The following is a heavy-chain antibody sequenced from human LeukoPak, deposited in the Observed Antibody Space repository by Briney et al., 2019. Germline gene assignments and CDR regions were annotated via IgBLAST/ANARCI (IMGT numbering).Heavy chain of an antibody. J-gene: IGHJ4*02. Sequence: GGSLRLSCAASGFTFSSYDMHWVRQATGKGLEWVSAIGTAGDTYYPGSVKGRFTISRESAKNSLYLQMNSLRAGDTAVYYCARVDGYSSSWSYDYWGQGTLVTVSS. CDR1: GFTFSSYD. D-gene: IGHD6-13*01. CDR2: IGTAGDT. V-gene: IGHV3-13*01. CDR3: ARVDGYSSSWSYDY.